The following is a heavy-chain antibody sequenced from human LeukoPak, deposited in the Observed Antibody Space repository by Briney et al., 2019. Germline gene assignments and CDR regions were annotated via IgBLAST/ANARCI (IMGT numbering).Heavy chain of an antibody. CDR1: GFNISINY. CDR2: IYSGGST. CDR3: ASGSGSYRTPYYYMDV. Sequence: GGSLRLSCAASGFNISINYMTWVRQAPGKGLDWVSVIYSGGSTYYADSVKGRFTISRDDSKNTLYLQMNSLRAEDTAVYYCASGSGSYRTPYYYMDVWGTGTTVTVSS. D-gene: IGHD3-10*01. V-gene: IGHV3-53*01. J-gene: IGHJ6*03.